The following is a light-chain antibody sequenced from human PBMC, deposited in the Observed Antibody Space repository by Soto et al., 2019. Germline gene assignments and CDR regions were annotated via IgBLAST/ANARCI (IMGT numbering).Light chain of an antibody. CDR1: SSDVGGYNF. Sequence: QSALTQPASVSGSPGQSITISCTGTSSDVGGYNFVSWYQHHPGKAPKLLIFDVNSRPSGVSNRFSGSKSDNPASLTISGLQSDDEADYYCSSYKDSSTLVVFGGGTNLTVL. CDR3: SSYKDSSTLVV. CDR2: DVN. J-gene: IGLJ2*01. V-gene: IGLV2-14*03.